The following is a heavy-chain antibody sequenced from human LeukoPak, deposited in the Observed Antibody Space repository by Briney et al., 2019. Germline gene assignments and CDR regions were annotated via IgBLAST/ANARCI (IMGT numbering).Heavy chain of an antibody. V-gene: IGHV3-11*04. CDR2: ISSSGSTI. CDR1: GFTFSDYY. D-gene: IGHD3-10*01. CDR3: AKEFTLWFGELLPGYYYYMDV. J-gene: IGHJ6*03. Sequence: GGSLRLSCAASGFTFSDYYMSWIRQAPGKGLEWVSYISSSGSTIYYADSVKGRFTISRDNAKNSLYLQMNSLRAEDTAVYYCAKEFTLWFGELLPGYYYYMDVWGKGTTVTISS.